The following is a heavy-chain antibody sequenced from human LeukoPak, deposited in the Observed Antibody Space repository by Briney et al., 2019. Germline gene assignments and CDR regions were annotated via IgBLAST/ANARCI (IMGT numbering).Heavy chain of an antibody. CDR2: IHASGPT. D-gene: IGHD6-6*01. CDR1: GGSIRTYL. Sequence: PSETLSLTCSVSGGSIRTYLCRWIRPPPRKGLAWIAYIHASGPTNYNPSLKSRITISVDTSKNQFSLKLSSVTAADTAVYYCARHDAGIAARPFDNWGQGTLVTVSS. V-gene: IGHV4-4*09. J-gene: IGHJ4*02. CDR3: ARHDAGIAARPFDN.